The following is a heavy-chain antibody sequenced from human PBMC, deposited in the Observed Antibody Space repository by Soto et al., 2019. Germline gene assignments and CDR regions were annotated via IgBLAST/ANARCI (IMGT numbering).Heavy chain of an antibody. D-gene: IGHD5-18*01. CDR3: ARDPGYSYGYN. J-gene: IGHJ4*02. CDR1: GHTFTSYY. V-gene: IGHV1-46*01. Sequence: ASVKVSCKASGHTFTSYYMHWVRQAPGQGLEWMGIINPSGGSTSYAQKFQGRVTITRDTSASTAYMELSSLRSEDTAVYYCARDPGYSYGYNWGQGTLVTVSS. CDR2: INPSGGST.